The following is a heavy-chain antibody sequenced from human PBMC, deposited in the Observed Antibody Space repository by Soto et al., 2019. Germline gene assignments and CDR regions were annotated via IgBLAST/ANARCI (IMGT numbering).Heavy chain of an antibody. CDR2: ISPHNGNT. J-gene: IGHJ4*02. V-gene: IGHV1-18*01. Sequence: HVQLVQSGGELKKPGASVKVSCNTSGYTFNTYVITWVRQAPGPGLEWMGWISPHNGNTNSAEKFQGRVTMTADTITKTAYMELRNLRIDATAVYYCARDTGNSFDYWGQGTPVTVSS. CDR1: GYTFNTYV. CDR3: ARDTGNSFDY.